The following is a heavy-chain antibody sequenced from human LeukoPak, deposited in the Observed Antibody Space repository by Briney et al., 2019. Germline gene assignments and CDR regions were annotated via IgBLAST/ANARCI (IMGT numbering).Heavy chain of an antibody. CDR1: GYTLTELS. V-gene: IGHV1-24*01. CDR2: FDPEDGET. D-gene: IGHD4-17*01. Sequence: EASVKVSCKVSGYTLTELSMHWVRQAPGKGLEWMGGFDPEDGETIYAQKFQGRVTTTEDTSTDTAYMELSSLRSEDTAVYYCATPLLMSTVTTLDYWGQGTLVTVSS. CDR3: ATPLLMSTVTTLDY. J-gene: IGHJ4*02.